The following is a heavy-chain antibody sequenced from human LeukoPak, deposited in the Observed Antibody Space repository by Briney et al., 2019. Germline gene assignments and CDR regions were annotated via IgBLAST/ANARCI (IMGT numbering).Heavy chain of an antibody. J-gene: IGHJ6*02. D-gene: IGHD2-15*01. Sequence: SETLSLTCTVSGGSTSNYYWNWIRQPAGKGLEWIGRIYISGSTKYNPSLESRVTMSVDTSNNQLSLNLESVTAADTAVYYCASELWTNRYQYYGMDVWGQGTTVTVSS. CDR1: GGSTSNYY. V-gene: IGHV4-4*07. CDR2: IYISGST. CDR3: ASELWTNRYQYYGMDV.